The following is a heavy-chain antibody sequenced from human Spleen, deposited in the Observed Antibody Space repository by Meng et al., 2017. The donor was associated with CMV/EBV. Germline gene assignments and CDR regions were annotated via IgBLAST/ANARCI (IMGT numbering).Heavy chain of an antibody. CDR3: ARGGERYTHYYYYGMDV. V-gene: IGHV3-33*08. D-gene: IGHD3-9*01. CDR2: IWYDGSSK. Sequence: GESLKISCAASGLTFSSYGMHWVRQAPGKGLEGVAVIWYDGSSKYYTDSVKGRFTISRDNSKNTLYLQMNSLRAEDTAVYYCARGGERYTHYYYYGMDVWGQGTTVTVSS. CDR1: GLTFSSYG. J-gene: IGHJ6*02.